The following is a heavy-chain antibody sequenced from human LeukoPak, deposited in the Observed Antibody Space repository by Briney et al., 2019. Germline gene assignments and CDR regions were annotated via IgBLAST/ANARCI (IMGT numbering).Heavy chain of an antibody. Sequence: PSETLSLTCAVSGHSISTGYYWGWIWQPPGKGLEWIGSMSHNRGTYYNPSLKSRVTISMDTSKNQISLRLTSVTAAGTAVYYCASYYASGVSAYNYYGMDVWGKGTTVTVSS. CDR2: MSHNRGT. D-gene: IGHD3-10*01. V-gene: IGHV4-38-2*01. CDR3: ASYYASGVSAYNYYGMDV. CDR1: GHSISTGYY. J-gene: IGHJ6*04.